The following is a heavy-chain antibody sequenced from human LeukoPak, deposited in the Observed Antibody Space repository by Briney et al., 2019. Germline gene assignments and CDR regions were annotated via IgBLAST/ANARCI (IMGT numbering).Heavy chain of an antibody. CDR3: TRDRTTITLFEL. CDR1: GFSISSYW. CDR2: ISPDGSTT. V-gene: IGHV3-74*01. D-gene: IGHD4-11*01. J-gene: IGHJ4*02. Sequence: GGSLRLSCAASGFSISSYWMHWVRQVPGKGLVWVSRISPDGSTTGYADSVKGRFTASRDNARNTLYLQINSLRAEDSAVYYRTRDRTTITLFELWGQGTLVTVSS.